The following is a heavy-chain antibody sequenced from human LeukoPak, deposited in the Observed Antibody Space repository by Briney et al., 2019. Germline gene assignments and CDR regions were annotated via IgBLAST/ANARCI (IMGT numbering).Heavy chain of an antibody. Sequence: GASVKVSCKASGGTFSSYVISWVRQAPGQGLEWMGRIIPIFGTANYAQKFQGRVTITADESTSTAYLELTSLRSEDTAVYYCAQSGSYYMGWFDPWGQGTLVTVSS. CDR1: GGTFSSYV. CDR3: AQSGSYYMGWFDP. J-gene: IGHJ5*02. D-gene: IGHD3-10*01. V-gene: IGHV1-69*13. CDR2: IIPIFGTA.